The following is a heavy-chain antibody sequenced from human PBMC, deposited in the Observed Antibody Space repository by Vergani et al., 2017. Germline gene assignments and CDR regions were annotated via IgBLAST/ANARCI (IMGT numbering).Heavy chain of an antibody. Sequence: QVQLQESGPGLVKPSETLSLTCTVSGYSISSGYYWGWIRQPPGKGLEWIGSIYHSGSTYYNPSLKSRVTISVDTSKNQFSLKLSSVTAADTAVYYCARDYSGSYYTYFDYWSQGTLVTVSS. CDR3: ARDYSGSYYTYFDY. J-gene: IGHJ4*02. V-gene: IGHV4-38-2*02. CDR1: GYSISSGYY. D-gene: IGHD1-26*01. CDR2: IYHSGST.